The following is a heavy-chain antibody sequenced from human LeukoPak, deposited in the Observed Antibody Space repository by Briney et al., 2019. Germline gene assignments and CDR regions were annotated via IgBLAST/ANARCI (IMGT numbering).Heavy chain of an antibody. CDR3: AGAFDYGDYPVYY. V-gene: IGHV3-53*01. J-gene: IGHJ4*02. Sequence: GGSLRLSCAASGFTVSSNYMSWVRQAPGKGLEWVSVIYSGGSTYYADSVKGRFTISRDNSKNTLYLQMNSLRAEDTAVYYCAGAFDYGDYPVYYWGQGTLVTVSS. D-gene: IGHD4-17*01. CDR1: GFTVSSNY. CDR2: IYSGGST.